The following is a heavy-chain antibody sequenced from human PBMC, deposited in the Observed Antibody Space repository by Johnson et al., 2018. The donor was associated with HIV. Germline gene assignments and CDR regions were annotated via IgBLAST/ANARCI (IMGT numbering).Heavy chain of an antibody. CDR1: GFTFDDYG. Sequence: VQLVESGGGVVRPWGSLRLSCAASGFTFDDYGMSWVRQAPGKGLEWVSGIDWNGGRQGYVDSVKGRLPISRDNAKNSLYMEMNSLRAEDTALYYCARQHNYDSSGQGGGLDIWGQGTMVTVSS. D-gene: IGHD3-22*01. CDR3: ARQHNYDSSGQGGGLDI. CDR2: IDWNGGRQ. J-gene: IGHJ3*02. V-gene: IGHV3-20*04.